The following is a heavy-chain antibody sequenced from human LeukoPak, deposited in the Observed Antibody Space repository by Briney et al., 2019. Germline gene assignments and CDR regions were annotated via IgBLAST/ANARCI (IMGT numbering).Heavy chain of an antibody. CDR3: ASWYAGYYDSSDFDY. Sequence: PAGSLRLSCQASALTFGSYAMHWVRPAAGKVLGWVAVISYDGSNTYYADSVKGRFTTSRDNSKNTLYLQINSLRAEDTDVYYCASWYAGYYDSSDFDYRVQGTLVTVSS. V-gene: IGHV3-30*08. CDR1: ALTFGSYA. CDR2: ISYDGSNT. D-gene: IGHD3-22*01. J-gene: IGHJ4*02.